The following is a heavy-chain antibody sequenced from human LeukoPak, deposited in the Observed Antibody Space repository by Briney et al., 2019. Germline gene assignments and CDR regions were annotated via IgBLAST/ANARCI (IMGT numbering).Heavy chain of an antibody. CDR1: GFTFSSYA. CDR2: ISNDGFNK. Sequence: PGGSLRLSCAASGFTFSSYAMHWVRQAPGKGLEWVAVISNDGFNKYDADSVKGRFTISRDNSKNTLYLQMNNLRAEDTAVYYCAKGLNPRRDYYMDVWGKGTTVTVSS. CDR3: AKGLNPRRDYYMDV. V-gene: IGHV3-30*04. J-gene: IGHJ6*03.